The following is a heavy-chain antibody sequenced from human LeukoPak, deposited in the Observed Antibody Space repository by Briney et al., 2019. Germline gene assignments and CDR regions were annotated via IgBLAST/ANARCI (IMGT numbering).Heavy chain of an antibody. CDR3: ASTALTVDY. V-gene: IGHV1-18*01. D-gene: IGHD5-18*01. Sequence: GASVKVSCKASGYTFTSYGISWVRQAPGQGLEWMGWISAYNGNTNYAQKLQGRVTMTRDTSISTAYMELSRLRSDDTAVYYCASTALTVDYWGQGTLVTVSS. CDR2: ISAYNGNT. CDR1: GYTFTSYG. J-gene: IGHJ4*02.